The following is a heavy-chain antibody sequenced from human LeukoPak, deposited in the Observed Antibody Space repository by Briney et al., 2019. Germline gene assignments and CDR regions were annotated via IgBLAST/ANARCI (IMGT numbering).Heavy chain of an antibody. Sequence: SVKLSFKASGGTFSSYAISWVRQAPGQGLEWMGGIIPIFGTANYAHKFQGRVTITTDESTSTAYMELSSLRSEDTAVYYCARRDDANYFDYWGQGTLVTVSS. CDR1: GGTFSSYA. CDR2: IIPIFGTA. CDR3: ARRDDANYFDY. J-gene: IGHJ4*02. D-gene: IGHD3-3*01. V-gene: IGHV1-69*05.